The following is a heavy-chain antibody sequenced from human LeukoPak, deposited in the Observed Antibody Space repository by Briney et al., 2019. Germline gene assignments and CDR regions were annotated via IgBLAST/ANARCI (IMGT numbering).Heavy chain of an antibody. CDR1: GFTFSNYW. D-gene: IGHD2-2*01. Sequence: GGSLRLSCEASGFTFSNYWMSWVRQAPGKGLEWVANIKYDGSEKYYVDSVKGRFSISRDDARNSLFLQMNSLRAEDTAVYYCARDRVVVVPGVLGRRKYYYYMDVWGKGTTVTVSS. V-gene: IGHV3-7*01. CDR2: IKYDGSEK. CDR3: ARDRVVVVPGVLGRRKYYYYMDV. J-gene: IGHJ6*03.